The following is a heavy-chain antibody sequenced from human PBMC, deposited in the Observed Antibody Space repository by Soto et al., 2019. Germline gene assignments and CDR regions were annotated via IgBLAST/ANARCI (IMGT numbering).Heavy chain of an antibody. Sequence: PSETLSLTCTVSGGSISSSSYYWSWIRPPPGKGLEWIGYIYYSGSTNYNPSLKSRVTISVDTSKNQFSLKLSSVTAADTAVYYCARDQGKTGEPLPFRWVTATSNGMDVWGQGTTVTVSS. D-gene: IGHD2-21*02. CDR3: ARDQGKTGEPLPFRWVTATSNGMDV. CDR1: GGSISSSSYY. V-gene: IGHV4-61*01. CDR2: IYYSGST. J-gene: IGHJ6*02.